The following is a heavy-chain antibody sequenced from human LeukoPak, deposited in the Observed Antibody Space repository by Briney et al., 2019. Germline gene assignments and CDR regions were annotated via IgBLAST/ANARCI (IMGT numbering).Heavy chain of an antibody. D-gene: IGHD3-10*01. CDR2: IIPMFGSA. J-gene: IGHJ5*02. CDR3: ARGQYYGSETYWHTKWFDP. CDR1: GGTFSNYV. V-gene: IGHV1-69*05. Sequence: SVKVSCKASGGTFSNYVISWVRQAPGQGLEWMGGIIPMFGSATYSEKFQGRVTITTDESTSTGYMEMSRLTSEDTAMYYCARGQYYGSETYWHTKWFDPWGQGTPVTVSS.